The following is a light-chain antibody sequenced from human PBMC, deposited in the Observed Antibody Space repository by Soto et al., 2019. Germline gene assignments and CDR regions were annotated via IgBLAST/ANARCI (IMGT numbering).Light chain of an antibody. Sequence: DILMTQSPSTLSASVGDRVTITCRASQSISSWLAWYQQKPGTAPKLLIYKASTLESGVPSRFSGSRSGTEFTLTVSSLQPDDFATYYCQQYNDSLPYTFGQGTRLEIK. CDR1: QSISSW. CDR3: QQYNDSLPYT. V-gene: IGKV1-5*03. CDR2: KAS. J-gene: IGKJ5*01.